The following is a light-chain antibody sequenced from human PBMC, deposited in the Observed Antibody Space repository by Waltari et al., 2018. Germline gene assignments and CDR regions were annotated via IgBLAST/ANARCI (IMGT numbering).Light chain of an antibody. Sequence: QLVLTQSPSASASLGASVQLTCTLSSGHSSNVIAWLQQQPEKGPRDLMRVNSDGSHSRGDEIPDRVSGSSSGAERYLTISSLQSEDEADYYCQTGGHGTWVFGGGTKLTVL. V-gene: IGLV4-69*01. CDR2: VNSDGSH. CDR1: SGHSSNV. J-gene: IGLJ3*02. CDR3: QTGGHGTWV.